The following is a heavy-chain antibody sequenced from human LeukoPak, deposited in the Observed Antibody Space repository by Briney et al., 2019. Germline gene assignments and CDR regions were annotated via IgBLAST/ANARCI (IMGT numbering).Heavy chain of an antibody. CDR1: GFTFSSYA. Sequence: GGSLRLSCAASGFTFSSYAMSWVRQAPGKGLEWVSAISGSGGSTYYADSVKGRFTISRDNSKNTLYLQMNSLRAEDTAVYYCARDRDGVVVPAAFNWFDPWGQGTLVTVSS. J-gene: IGHJ5*02. CDR3: ARDRDGVVVPAAFNWFDP. D-gene: IGHD2-2*01. V-gene: IGHV3-23*01. CDR2: ISGSGGST.